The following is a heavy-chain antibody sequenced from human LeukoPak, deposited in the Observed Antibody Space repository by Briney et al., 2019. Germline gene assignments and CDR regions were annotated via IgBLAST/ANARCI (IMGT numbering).Heavy chain of an antibody. CDR2: IIPIFGTA. V-gene: IGHV1-69*13. CDR3: ATTGLFTPLDYYYYMDV. CDR1: GGTFSSYA. J-gene: IGHJ6*03. D-gene: IGHD1-1*01. Sequence: GASVKVSCKASGGTFSSYAISWVRQAPGQGLEWMGGIIPIFGTANYAQKFQGRVTITADESTSTAYMELSSLRSEDTAVYYCATTGLFTPLDYYYYMDVWGKGTTVTISS.